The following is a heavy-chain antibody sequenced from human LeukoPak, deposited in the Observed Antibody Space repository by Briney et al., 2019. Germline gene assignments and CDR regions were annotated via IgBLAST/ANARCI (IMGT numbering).Heavy chain of an antibody. CDR2: IYYTGST. V-gene: IGHV4-59*01. D-gene: IGHD3-10*01. J-gene: IGHJ5*02. Sequence: SETLSLTCTVSGGSISPYYWTWIRQPPGKGLESIGHIYYTGSTNYSPSLKSRVTISLDTSRSQFSLKLSSVTAADTAVYYCARVPPPLDSFGADSWGQGTLVTVSP. CDR1: GGSISPYY. CDR3: ARVPPPLDSFGADS.